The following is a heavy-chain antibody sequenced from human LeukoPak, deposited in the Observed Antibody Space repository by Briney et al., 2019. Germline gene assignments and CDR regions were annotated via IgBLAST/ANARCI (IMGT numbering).Heavy chain of an antibody. D-gene: IGHD2-2*02. J-gene: IGHJ3*02. CDR1: GYTFTGYY. CDR3: ARDLLNIVVVPAAIPDAFDI. Sequence: ASVKVSCKASGYTFTGYYMHWVRQAPGQGLEWMGWINPNSGGTNYAQKFQGRVTMTRDTSISTAYMELSRLRSDDTAVYYCARDLLNIVVVPAAIPDAFDIWGQGTMVTVSS. CDR2: INPNSGGT. V-gene: IGHV1-2*02.